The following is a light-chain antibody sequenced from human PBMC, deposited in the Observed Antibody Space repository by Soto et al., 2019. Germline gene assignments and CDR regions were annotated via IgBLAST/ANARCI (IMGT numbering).Light chain of an antibody. J-gene: IGKJ1*01. CDR1: QSVGSTY. Sequence: EVVLTQSPGTLSLSPGERATLSCRASQSVGSTYLAWYQQKPGQAPRLLIYSSSSRAAGVSDRFSGSGSGTDFSLTISRLEPEDFAMYYCQQYGRSPTWTFGQGTKVDIK. V-gene: IGKV3-20*01. CDR3: QQYGRSPTWT. CDR2: SSS.